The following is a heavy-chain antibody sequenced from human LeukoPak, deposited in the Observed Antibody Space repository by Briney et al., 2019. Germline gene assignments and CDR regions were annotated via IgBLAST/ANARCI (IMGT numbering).Heavy chain of an antibody. J-gene: IGHJ4*02. CDR3: ARQSSGWYYFDY. CDR2: VYSSGST. CDR1: GGSISNYY. Sequence: PSETLSLTCTVSGGSISNYYWSWIRQPPGKGLEWIGYVYSSGSTKFNPSLKSRVTISVDTSKNQFSLKLSSVTAADTAVYYCARQSSGWYYFDYWGQGTLVTVSS. D-gene: IGHD6-19*01. V-gene: IGHV4-59*08.